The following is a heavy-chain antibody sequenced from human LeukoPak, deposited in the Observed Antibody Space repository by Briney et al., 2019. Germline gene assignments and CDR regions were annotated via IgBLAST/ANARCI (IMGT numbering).Heavy chain of an antibody. Sequence: SETLSLTCAVYGGSFSVYYWSWIRQPPGKGLEWIGEINHSGSTNYNPSLKSRVTISVDTSNNHFSLKLSSVTAADTAVYYCARAGIYYSDYWGQGTLVTVSS. CDR3: ARAGIYYSDY. J-gene: IGHJ4*02. CDR1: GGSFSVYY. CDR2: INHSGST. V-gene: IGHV4-34*01.